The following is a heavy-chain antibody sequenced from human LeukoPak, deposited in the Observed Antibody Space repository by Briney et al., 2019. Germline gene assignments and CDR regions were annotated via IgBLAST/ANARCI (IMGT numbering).Heavy chain of an antibody. CDR2: INHSGST. CDR3: AATGTILGDWFDP. Sequence: PSETLSLTCAVYGGSFSGYCWSWIRQPPGKGLEWIGEINHSGSTNYNPSLKSRVTMSVDSSKNQFSLKLSSVTAADTAVYYCAATGTILGDWFDPWGQGTLVTVSS. V-gene: IGHV4-34*01. J-gene: IGHJ5*02. CDR1: GGSFSGYC. D-gene: IGHD1-1*01.